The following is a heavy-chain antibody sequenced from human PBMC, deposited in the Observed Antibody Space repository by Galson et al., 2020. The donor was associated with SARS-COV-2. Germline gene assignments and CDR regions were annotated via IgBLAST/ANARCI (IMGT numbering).Heavy chain of an antibody. Sequence: GGSLRLSCAASGFTFSNYWMHWVRQVPGKGLVWVSRIDSDGTGITYADSVKGRFTISRDNGKNTLYLQMNSLRAEDTAVYYCARLTVVYGRDVWGQGTTVTVSS. CDR3: ARLTVVYGRDV. J-gene: IGHJ6*02. D-gene: IGHD3-10*01. CDR2: IDSDGTGI. CDR1: GFTFSNYW. V-gene: IGHV3-74*01.